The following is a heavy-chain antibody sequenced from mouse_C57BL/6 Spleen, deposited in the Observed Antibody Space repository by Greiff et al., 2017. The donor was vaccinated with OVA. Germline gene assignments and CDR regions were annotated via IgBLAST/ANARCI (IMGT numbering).Heavy chain of an antibody. J-gene: IGHJ2*01. Sequence: EVKLMESGPGLVKPSQSLSLTCSVTGYSITSGYYWIWIRQFPGNKLEWMGYISYDGSNNYNPSLKNRISITRDTSKNQFFLKLNSVTTEDTATYYCARGDWDEGGDYWGQGTTLTVSS. V-gene: IGHV3-6*01. CDR3: ARGDWDEGGDY. D-gene: IGHD4-1*01. CDR1: GYSITSGYY. CDR2: ISYDGSN.